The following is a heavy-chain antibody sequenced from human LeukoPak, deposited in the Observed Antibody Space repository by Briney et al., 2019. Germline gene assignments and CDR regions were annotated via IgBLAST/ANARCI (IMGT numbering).Heavy chain of an antibody. CDR2: INPSSGGT. CDR3: AREGTTVSYDY. J-gene: IGHJ4*02. Sequence: ASVKVSCKASGYTFTGYYMHWVRQAPGQGLEWMGWINPSSGGTNYAQKFQGRVTMTRDTSTSTVYMELSSLRSEDTAVYYCAREGTTVSYDYWGQGTLVTVSS. CDR1: GYTFTGYY. D-gene: IGHD4-11*01. V-gene: IGHV1-2*02.